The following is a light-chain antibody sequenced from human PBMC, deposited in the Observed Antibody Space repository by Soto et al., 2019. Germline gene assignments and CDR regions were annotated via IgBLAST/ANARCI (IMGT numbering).Light chain of an antibody. CDR1: DSSIGSNY. CDR3: ATWDDSLSTMV. V-gene: IGLV1-47*01. CDR2: RND. J-gene: IGLJ2*01. Sequence: QSVLTQTPSESGTPGQRVTISCSGSDSSIGSNYVYWYQNLPGMAPKLLISRNDQRPSGVPDRFSGSKSGTSASLAISGLRSEDEADYYCATWDDSLSTMVFGGGTKVTVL.